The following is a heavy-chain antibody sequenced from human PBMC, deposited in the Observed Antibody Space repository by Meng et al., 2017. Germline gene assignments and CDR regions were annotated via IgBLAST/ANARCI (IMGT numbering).Heavy chain of an antibody. D-gene: IGHD2/OR15-2a*01. J-gene: IGHJ4*02. CDR3: ARAGTLRLDY. CDR1: GGSISSGGAV. V-gene: IGHV4-30-2*01. CDR2: INQSGST. Sequence: QLKESGPSLVNPSQTLPLTCTVSGGSISSGGAVWGWIRPPPEKALEWLGVINQSGSTPYSPSLTSRVTISVDTSKNQLYLKLSTLTPADTAVYYCARAGTLRLDYWGQGTLVTVSS.